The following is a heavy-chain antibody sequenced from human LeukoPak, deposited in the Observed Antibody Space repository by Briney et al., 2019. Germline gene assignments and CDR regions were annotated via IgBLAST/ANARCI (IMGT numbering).Heavy chain of an antibody. D-gene: IGHD2-15*01. CDR1: GFTFSTYG. CDR2: ISGSGGST. Sequence: GGSLRLSCAASGFTFSTYGMSWVRQAPGKGLEWVSSISGSGGSTHYADSVKGQFSISRDNSKNTLYLQVNSLRAEDTAVYYCAKSGPEGKGGTSLYYYYYMDVWGKGTTVTISS. V-gene: IGHV3-23*01. J-gene: IGHJ6*03. CDR3: AKSGPEGKGGTSLYYYYYMDV.